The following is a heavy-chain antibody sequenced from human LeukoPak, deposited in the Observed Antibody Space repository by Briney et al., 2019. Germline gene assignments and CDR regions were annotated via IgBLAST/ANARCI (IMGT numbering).Heavy chain of an antibody. CDR1: GFTVSSKY. D-gene: IGHD6-19*01. V-gene: IGHV3-66*01. Sequence: PGGSLRLSCAASGFTVSSKYMSWVRQAPGKGLEWVSVIYSGGSTYYADSVKGRFTISRDNSKNTLYLQMNSLRAEDTAVYYCARDGPIAVAGTYFDYWGQGTLVTVSS. J-gene: IGHJ4*02. CDR2: IYSGGST. CDR3: ARDGPIAVAGTYFDY.